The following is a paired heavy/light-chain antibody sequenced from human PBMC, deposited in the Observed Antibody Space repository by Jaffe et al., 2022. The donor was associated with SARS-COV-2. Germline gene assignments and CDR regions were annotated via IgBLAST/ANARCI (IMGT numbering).Heavy chain of an antibody. CDR1: GFSLSTSGVG. CDR2: IYWDDDK. J-gene: IGHJ4*02. CDR3: AHRRGDGYSSGWYGDGYYFDY. Sequence: QITLKESGPTLVKPTQTLTLTCTFSGFSLSTSGVGVGWIRQPPGKALEWLALIYWDDDKRYSPSLKSRLTITKDTSKNQVVLTMTNMDPVDTATYYCAHRRGDGYSSGWYGDGYYFDYWGQGTLVTVSS. V-gene: IGHV2-5*02. D-gene: IGHD6-19*01.
Light chain of an antibody. CDR1: QGISSY. V-gene: IGKV1-8*01. Sequence: AIRMTQSPSSFSASTGDRVTITCRASQGISSYLAWYQQKPGKAPKLLIYAASTLQSGVPSRFSGSGSGTDFTLTISCLQSEDFATYYCQQYYSYPPGFGPGTKVDIK. J-gene: IGKJ3*01. CDR2: AAS. CDR3: QQYYSYPPG.